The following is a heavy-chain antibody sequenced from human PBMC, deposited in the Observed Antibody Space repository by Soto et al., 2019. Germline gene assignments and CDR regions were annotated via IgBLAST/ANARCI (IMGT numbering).Heavy chain of an antibody. CDR3: AKGSDGVVIIEGPFDY. Sequence: HPGGSLRLSCAASGFTFSSYAMSWVRQAPGKGLEWVSAISGSGGSTYYADSVKGRFTISRDNSKNTLYLQMNSLRAEDSAVYYCAKGSDGVVIIEGPFDYWGQGTLVTVSS. D-gene: IGHD3-3*01. CDR2: ISGSGGST. CDR1: GFTFSSYA. J-gene: IGHJ4*02. V-gene: IGHV3-23*01.